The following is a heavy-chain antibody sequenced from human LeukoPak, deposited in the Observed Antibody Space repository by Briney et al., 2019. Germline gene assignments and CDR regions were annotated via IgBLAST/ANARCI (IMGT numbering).Heavy chain of an antibody. CDR3: ATITISYYFYYMDV. CDR1: GGSISSYY. J-gene: IGHJ6*03. V-gene: IGHV4-59*12. D-gene: IGHD3-9*01. Sequence: SETLSLTCTVSGGSISSYYWSWIRQPPGKGLEWIGYIYYSGGTNYNPSLKSRVTISVDTSKNQFSLKLSSVTAADTAVYYCATITISYYFYYMDVWGKGTTVTVSS. CDR2: IYYSGGT.